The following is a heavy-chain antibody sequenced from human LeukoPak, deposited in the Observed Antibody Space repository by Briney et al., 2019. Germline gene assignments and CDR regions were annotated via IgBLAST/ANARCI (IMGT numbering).Heavy chain of an antibody. V-gene: IGHV3-48*03. CDR2: ISTSGGTI. CDR3: ARDSYYGGTQVF. CDR1: GFLFSSYE. J-gene: IGHJ4*02. D-gene: IGHD4-23*01. Sequence: PGGSLRLSCAASGFLFSSYEMNWVRQAPGKGLEWVSYISTSGGTIYYADSVKGRFTISRDNAKNSLYLQMNSLRAEDTAVYYCARDSYYGGTQVFGGRGTLVTVSS.